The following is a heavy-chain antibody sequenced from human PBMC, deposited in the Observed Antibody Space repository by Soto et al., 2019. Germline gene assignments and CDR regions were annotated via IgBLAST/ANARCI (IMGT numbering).Heavy chain of an antibody. Sequence: QVQLVQSGAEVKKPGASVKVSCKASGYTFTSYGVSWVRQAPGQGRGWMGWISAYNGNTNDDQKLQGRVTMTTATATRKAYVQLRSLRSDDTAVYYCARDVSSGYSKPAEYFQHWGQGTLVTVSS. V-gene: IGHV1-18*01. D-gene: IGHD3-22*01. CDR3: ARDVSSGYSKPAEYFQH. J-gene: IGHJ1*01. CDR2: ISAYNGNT. CDR1: GYTFTSYG.